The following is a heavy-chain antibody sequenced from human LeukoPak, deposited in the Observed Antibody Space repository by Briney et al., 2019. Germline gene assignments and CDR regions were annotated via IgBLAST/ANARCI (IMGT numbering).Heavy chain of an antibody. D-gene: IGHD3-10*01. CDR3: ATRGY. CDR1: GGSISSDY. J-gene: IGHJ4*02. CDR2: IYNSGSN. Sequence: KPSETLSLTCTVSGGSISSDYWQWIRQPPGKGLEWIGYIYNSGSNNYNPSLKSRVTISIDTSKNQFSLKLTSVTAADTAVYYCATRGYWGQETLVTVSS. V-gene: IGHV4-59*08.